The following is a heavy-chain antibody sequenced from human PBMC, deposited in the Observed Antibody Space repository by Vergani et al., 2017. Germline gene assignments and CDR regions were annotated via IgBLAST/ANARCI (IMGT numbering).Heavy chain of an antibody. J-gene: IGHJ6*02. V-gene: IGHV1-69-2*01. D-gene: IGHD4-17*01. CDR2: VDPEDGET. Sequence: EVQLVQSGAEVKKPGATMKISCKVSGYTFTDHNMHWVKQAPGKGLEWMGLVDPEDGETIYAEKFKGRVTIAADTSTYTAHLELSSLRSEDTAVYYCATPQTVTTGGMEVWGQGTTVIVSS. CDR1: GYTFTDHN. CDR3: ATPQTVTTGGMEV.